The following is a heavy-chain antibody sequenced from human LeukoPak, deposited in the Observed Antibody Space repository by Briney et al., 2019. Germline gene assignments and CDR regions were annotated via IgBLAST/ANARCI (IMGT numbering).Heavy chain of an antibody. V-gene: IGHV4-31*03. Sequence: SETLSLTCTVSGGSISSGGYYWSWIRQHPGKGLEWLGYIYYSGSTYYNPSLKSRVTISVDTSKNQFSLKLSSVTAADTAVYYCARGGAYSSGWYVEGYYYYGMDVWGKGTTVTVSS. D-gene: IGHD6-19*01. J-gene: IGHJ6*04. CDR3: ARGGAYSSGWYVEGYYYYGMDV. CDR1: GGSISSGGYY. CDR2: IYYSGST.